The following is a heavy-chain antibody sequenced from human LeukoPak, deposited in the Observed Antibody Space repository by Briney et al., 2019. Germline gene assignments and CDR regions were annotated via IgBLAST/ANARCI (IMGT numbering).Heavy chain of an antibody. CDR2: ISSSGSTI. Sequence: GGSVRLSCAASGFTFSDYYMSWIRQAPGKGLEWVSYISSSGSTIYYADSVKGRFTISRDNAKNSLYLQMNSLRAEDTAVYYCAGEYYDILTGYRPFDYWGQGTLVTVSS. D-gene: IGHD3-9*01. CDR1: GFTFSDYY. V-gene: IGHV3-11*01. CDR3: AGEYYDILTGYRPFDY. J-gene: IGHJ4*02.